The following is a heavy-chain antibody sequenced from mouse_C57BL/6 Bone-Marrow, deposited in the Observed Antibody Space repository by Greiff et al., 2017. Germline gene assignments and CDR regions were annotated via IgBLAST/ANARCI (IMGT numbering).Heavy chain of an antibody. V-gene: IGHV2-5*01. D-gene: IGHD1-1*01. J-gene: IGHJ1*03. CDR1: GFSLTSYG. CDR2: IWRGGST. Sequence: VKLMESGPGLVQPSQCLSITCTVSGFSLTSYGVHWVRQSPGKGLEWLGVIWRGGSTDYNAAFMSRLSITKNNSTSQVFFKMNSLQADDTAICNCAKGGATVVATGYFDGWGTGTTVTVSS. CDR3: AKGGATVVATGYFDG.